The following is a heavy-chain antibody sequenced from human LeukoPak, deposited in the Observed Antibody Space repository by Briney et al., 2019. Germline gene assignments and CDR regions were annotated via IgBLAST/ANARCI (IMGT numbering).Heavy chain of an antibody. CDR2: ITGSGSAT. J-gene: IGHJ4*02. CDR3: AKRRYHSSGYFDY. D-gene: IGHD3-22*01. CDR1: GLTFSGYS. V-gene: IGHV3-23*01. Sequence: PGGSLRLSCAASGLTFSGYSMSWVRQAPGKGLEWVSAITGSGSATDYEDSVKGRFTISRDDSENTLYLQMNSLRAEDTAVYYCAKRRYHSSGYFDYWGQGTLVTVSS.